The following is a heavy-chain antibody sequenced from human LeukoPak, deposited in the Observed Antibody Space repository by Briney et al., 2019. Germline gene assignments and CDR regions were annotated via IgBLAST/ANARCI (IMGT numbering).Heavy chain of an antibody. D-gene: IGHD5-12*01. J-gene: IGHJ3*02. V-gene: IGHV3-53*01. CDR1: GLTVSSKD. CDR3: ATLARYAFDI. CDR2: FYSGGST. Sequence: GGALRLSCAASGLTVSSKDMSWVRQAPGKGLEWVSVFYSGGSTYYADSVKGRFTISRDNSKNTLYLQINSLRAEDTAVYYCATLARYAFDIWGQGTMVTVSS.